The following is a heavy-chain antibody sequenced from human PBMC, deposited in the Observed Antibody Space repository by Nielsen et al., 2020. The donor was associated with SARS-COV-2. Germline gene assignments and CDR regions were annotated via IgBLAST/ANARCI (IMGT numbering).Heavy chain of an antibody. Sequence: ASVKVSCKASGYTFTNYGIRWVRQAPGQGLEWMGWISGYNGNTNYAQNLQGRVTMTTDTSTTTAYMELRSLRSDDTATYYCVRDGRYCSGGTCYRLYGYWGQGTRGTVSS. V-gene: IGHV1-18*04. J-gene: IGHJ4*02. CDR1: GYTFTNYG. D-gene: IGHD2-15*01. CDR3: VRDGRYCSGGTCYRLYGY. CDR2: ISGYNGNT.